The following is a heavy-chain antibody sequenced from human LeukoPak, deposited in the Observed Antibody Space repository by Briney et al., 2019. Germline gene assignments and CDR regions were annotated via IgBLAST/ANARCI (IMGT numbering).Heavy chain of an antibody. J-gene: IGHJ4*02. Sequence: GGSLRLSCAASGFTFSSYAISWVRQAPGKGLESVSTSSGSGGSTNHADAVKGRFTISRDDSKNTLYLQMNSLRAEDTAVYYCAKSGLNRFDYWGQGTLVTVSS. CDR2: SSGSGGST. V-gene: IGHV3-23*01. CDR3: AKSGLNRFDY. CDR1: GFTFSSYA. D-gene: IGHD2-15*01.